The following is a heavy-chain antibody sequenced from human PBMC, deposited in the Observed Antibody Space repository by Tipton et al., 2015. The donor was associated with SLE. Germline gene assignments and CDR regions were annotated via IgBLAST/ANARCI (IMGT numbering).Heavy chain of an antibody. J-gene: IGHJ6*03. CDR2: IHEDGSER. Sequence: SLRLSCVPSGFTFSRHWMSWVRPGPGTGLEWVANIHEDGSERYYMDSVKGRFTISRDNAKNALYLQMNILRAEDTAVYYCARIPRISRPYYMDVWGKGTTVTVSS. CDR1: GFTFSRHW. CDR3: ARIPRISRPYYMDV. V-gene: IGHV3-7*01. D-gene: IGHD2/OR15-2a*01.